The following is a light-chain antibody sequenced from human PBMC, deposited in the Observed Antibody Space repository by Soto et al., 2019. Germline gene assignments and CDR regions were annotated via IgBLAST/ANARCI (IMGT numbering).Light chain of an antibody. CDR2: STN. Sequence: QSVLTQPPSASGTPGQSVTISCSGSTSNIGSKTVSWYQQVPGAAPKLLIYSTNQWPSGVPDRFSGSKSGTSASLTISGLQSEDEADYSCATWDDSLNGIYVLGNGPKVT. V-gene: IGLV1-44*01. CDR3: ATWDDSLNGIYV. J-gene: IGLJ1*01. CDR1: TSNIGSKT.